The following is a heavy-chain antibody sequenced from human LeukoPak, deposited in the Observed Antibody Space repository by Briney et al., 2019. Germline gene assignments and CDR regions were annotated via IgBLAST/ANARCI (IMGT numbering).Heavy chain of an antibody. CDR3: ARGGGLEWLLYRSDWFDP. J-gene: IGHJ5*02. CDR2: INPNSGGT. Sequence: ASVKVSCQVSGYTFTGYYMHWVRQAPGQGLEWMGWINPNSGGTNYAQKFQGRVTMTRDTSISTAYMELSRLRSDDTAVYYCARGGGLEWLLYRSDWFDPWGQGTLVTVSS. CDR1: GYTFTGYY. V-gene: IGHV1-2*02. D-gene: IGHD3-3*01.